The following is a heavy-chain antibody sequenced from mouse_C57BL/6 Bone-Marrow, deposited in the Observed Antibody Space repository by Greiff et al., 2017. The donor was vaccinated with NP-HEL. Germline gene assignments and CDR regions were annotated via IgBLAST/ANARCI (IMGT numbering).Heavy chain of an antibody. Sequence: EVQLVESGGGLVQPGGSLSLSCAASGFTFTDYYMSWVRQPPGKALEWLGFIRNKANGYTTEYSASVKGRFTISRATSHSILYLQMMALRAEDSATYDCARYVRYGSLYYAMDYWGQGTSVTVSS. CDR3: ARYVRYGSLYYAMDY. V-gene: IGHV7-3*01. CDR2: IRNKANGYTT. J-gene: IGHJ4*01. D-gene: IGHD1-1*01. CDR1: GFTFTDYY.